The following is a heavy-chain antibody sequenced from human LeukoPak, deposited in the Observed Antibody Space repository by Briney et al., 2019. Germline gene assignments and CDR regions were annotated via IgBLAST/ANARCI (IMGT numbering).Heavy chain of an antibody. D-gene: IGHD2-15*01. Sequence: SETLSLTCTVSGGSISSSSYYWGWIRQPPRKGLEWIGSIYYTGSTYYNPSLKSLVTISVDTSKSQFSLKLSSVTAADTAVYYCARGSCSGGSCYHYYYYYYYMDVWGKGTTVTVS. CDR2: IYYTGST. CDR3: ARGSCSGGSCYHYYYYYYYMDV. V-gene: IGHV4-39*07. CDR1: GGSISSSSYY. J-gene: IGHJ6*03.